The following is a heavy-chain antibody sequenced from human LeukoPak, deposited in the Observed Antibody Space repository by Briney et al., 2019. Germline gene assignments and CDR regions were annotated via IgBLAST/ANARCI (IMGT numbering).Heavy chain of an antibody. Sequence: GGSLRLSCAASGFIFSSYGMHWVRHAPGKGLEWLSVISYDGSDKYYADSVKGRFTVSRDNSKNTLYLQMNSLTVEDTAVYYCAKERWGRYSSFEYWGQGTLVTVSS. CDR3: AKERWGRYSSFEY. D-gene: IGHD3-16*01. J-gene: IGHJ4*02. CDR1: GFIFSSYG. V-gene: IGHV3-30*18. CDR2: ISYDGSDK.